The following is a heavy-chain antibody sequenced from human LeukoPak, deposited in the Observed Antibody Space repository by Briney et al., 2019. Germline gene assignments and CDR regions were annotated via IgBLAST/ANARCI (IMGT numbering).Heavy chain of an antibody. Sequence: GGSLRLSCAASGFTSSKFAMHWVRQAPCKGLEWVAVVAYDGSRKFYADSVKGRFTISRDNSKNTLYLQMNSLRAEDTAVYYCTGHRPNYYDSSGDYWGQGTLVTVSS. V-gene: IGHV3-30*14. CDR1: GFTSSKFA. CDR3: TGHRPNYYDSSGDY. CDR2: VAYDGSRK. J-gene: IGHJ4*02. D-gene: IGHD3-22*01.